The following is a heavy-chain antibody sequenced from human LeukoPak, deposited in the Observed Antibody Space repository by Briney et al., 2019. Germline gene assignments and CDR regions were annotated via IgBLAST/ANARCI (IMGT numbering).Heavy chain of an antibody. V-gene: IGHV4-38-2*02. CDR3: ARGRYAYYYGSGMGLYYMDV. Sequence: PSETLSLTCTVSGYSISSGYYWGWIRQPPGKGLEYIGSIYHSGSTYYNPSLKSRVTISVDTSKNQFSLKLSSVTAADTAVYYCARGRYAYYYGSGMGLYYMDVWGKGTTVTISS. J-gene: IGHJ6*03. CDR2: IYHSGST. D-gene: IGHD3-10*01. CDR1: GYSISSGYY.